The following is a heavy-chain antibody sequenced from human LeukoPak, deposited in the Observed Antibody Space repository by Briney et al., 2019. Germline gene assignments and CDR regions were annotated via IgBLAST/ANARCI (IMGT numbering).Heavy chain of an antibody. CDR3: ARGITMVRGVIPWAYDY. J-gene: IGHJ4*02. D-gene: IGHD3-10*01. Sequence: PSETLSLTCTVSGGSISSSSYYWGWIRQPPGKGLEWIVSIYYSGSTYYNPSLKSRVTISVDTSKNQFSLKLNSVTAADTAVYYCARGITMVRGVIPWAYDYWGQGTLVTVSS. CDR2: IYYSGST. CDR1: GGSISSSSYY. V-gene: IGHV4-39*07.